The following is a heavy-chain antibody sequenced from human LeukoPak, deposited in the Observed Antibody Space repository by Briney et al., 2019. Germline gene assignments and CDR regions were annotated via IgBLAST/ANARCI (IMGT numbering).Heavy chain of an antibody. D-gene: IGHD3-22*01. V-gene: IGHV3-21*01. Sequence: GGSLRLSCAASGFTFSSYSMNWVRQAPGKGLEWVSSISSSSSSYIYYADSVEGRFTISRDNAKNSLYLQMNSLRAEDTAVYYCARDVTMIPDALDIRGQGTMVTISS. CDR1: GFTFSSYS. CDR3: ARDVTMIPDALDI. J-gene: IGHJ3*02. CDR2: ISSSSSSYI.